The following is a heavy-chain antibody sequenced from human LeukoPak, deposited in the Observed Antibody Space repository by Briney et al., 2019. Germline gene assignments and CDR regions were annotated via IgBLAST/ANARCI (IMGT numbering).Heavy chain of an antibody. CDR2: IYHSGST. D-gene: IGHD3-10*01. Sequence: SETLSLTCTVSGYSISSGYYWGWIRQPPGKGLEWIGSIYHSGSTYYNPSLKSRVTISVDTSKNQFSLKLSSVTAADTAVYYCATDFYGSGSYYSEDLGAFDIWGQGTMVTVSS. J-gene: IGHJ3*02. CDR3: ATDFYGSGSYYSEDLGAFDI. CDR1: GYSISSGYY. V-gene: IGHV4-38-2*02.